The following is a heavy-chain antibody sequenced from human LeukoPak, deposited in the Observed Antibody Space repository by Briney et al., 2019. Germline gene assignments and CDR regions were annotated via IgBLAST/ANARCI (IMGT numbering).Heavy chain of an antibody. D-gene: IGHD2-21*01. CDR3: ARDSSEFRSLIPH. J-gene: IGHJ1*01. V-gene: IGHV1-69*05. Sequence: SVKVSCKASGGIFSNYAISWVRQAPGQGLEWMGGIIPIFGTANYAEKFRGRVTITTDETTSTAYMELSRLKSEDTAVYYCARDSSEFRSLIPHWGQGTLVTVSS. CDR1: GGIFSNYA. CDR2: IIPIFGTA.